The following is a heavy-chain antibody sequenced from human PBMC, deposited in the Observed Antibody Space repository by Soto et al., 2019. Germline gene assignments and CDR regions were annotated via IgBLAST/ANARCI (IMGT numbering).Heavy chain of an antibody. J-gene: IGHJ4*02. Sequence: ASVKVSCKASGYTLTSYGISWVRQAPGQGLEWMGWISAYNGNTNYAQKLQGRVTMTTDTSTSTAYMELRSLRSDDTAVYYCASGYYDILTGYPSFDYWGQGTLVTVSS. CDR3: ASGYYDILTGYPSFDY. V-gene: IGHV1-18*01. CDR1: GYTLTSYG. CDR2: ISAYNGNT. D-gene: IGHD3-9*01.